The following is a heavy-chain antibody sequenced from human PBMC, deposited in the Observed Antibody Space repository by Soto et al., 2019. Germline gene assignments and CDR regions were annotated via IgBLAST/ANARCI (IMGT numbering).Heavy chain of an antibody. Sequence: QVQLQESGPGLVKPSETLSLTCAVSGDSISSPNWWRWYRQPPGKGLELIGEMFASGSSNYNPSLNGRVKISLDTSKNHFSLRLTSLAAADTATYYCAREGFDPRPDYWGQGIPVTVSS. CDR3: AREGFDPRPDY. CDR1: GDSISSPNW. J-gene: IGHJ4*02. CDR2: MFASGSS. V-gene: IGHV4-4*02.